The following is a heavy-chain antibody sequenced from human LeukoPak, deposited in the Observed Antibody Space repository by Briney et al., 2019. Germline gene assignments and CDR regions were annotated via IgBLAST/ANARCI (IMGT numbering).Heavy chain of an antibody. CDR2: IKQDGSEK. V-gene: IGHV3-7*03. CDR1: GFTFSSHW. Sequence: SGGSLRLSCAASGFTFSSHWMQWVRQAPGKGLEWVANIKQDGSEKYYADSVKGRFIISRDNAKNALYLQMSSLRAEDTAIYYCARRYFDYWGQGTLVTVSS. CDR3: ARRYFDY. J-gene: IGHJ4*02.